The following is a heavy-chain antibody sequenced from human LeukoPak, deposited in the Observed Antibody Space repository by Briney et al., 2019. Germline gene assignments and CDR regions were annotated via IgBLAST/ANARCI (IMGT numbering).Heavy chain of an antibody. V-gene: IGHV3-7*01. D-gene: IGHD3-22*01. CDR3: ARADSSGYYPDY. CDR2: IKQDGSEK. J-gene: IGHJ4*02. Sequence: GGSLRLSCAVSGFALSSYAMSWVRQAPGKGLEWVANIKQDGSEKYYVDSVKGRFTISRDNAKNSLYLQMNSLRAEDTAVYYCARADSSGYYPDYWGQGTLVTVSS. CDR1: GFALSSYA.